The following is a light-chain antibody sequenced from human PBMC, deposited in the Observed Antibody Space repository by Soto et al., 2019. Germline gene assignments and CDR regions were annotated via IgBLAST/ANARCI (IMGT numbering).Light chain of an antibody. J-gene: IGLJ1*01. Sequence: SVLTQPASVSGSPGQSITISCTGSSSDVGGYNYVSWYQQHPGKAPRLMISEVSNRPSRVSNRFSGSKSGNTASLTISGLQAEDEADYYCSSYTSSSTLVFGTGTKVTVL. CDR1: SSDVGGYNY. V-gene: IGLV2-14*01. CDR2: EVS. CDR3: SSYTSSSTLV.